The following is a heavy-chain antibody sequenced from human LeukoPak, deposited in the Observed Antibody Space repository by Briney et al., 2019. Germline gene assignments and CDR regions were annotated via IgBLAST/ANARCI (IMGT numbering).Heavy chain of an antibody. CDR1: GFTFSTYV. J-gene: IGHJ4*02. V-gene: IGHV3-23*01. CDR3: ASGPPFLKYFEY. CDR2: ISVGAEYI. Sequence: GGSLRLSCTASGFTFSTYVMNWFRQAPGKGLEWVSTISVGAEYIFYADSVKGRFTISRDDSNNALYLQMHSLRAEDTALYYCASGPPFLKYFEYWGQGTLVTVSS. D-gene: IGHD3-3*01.